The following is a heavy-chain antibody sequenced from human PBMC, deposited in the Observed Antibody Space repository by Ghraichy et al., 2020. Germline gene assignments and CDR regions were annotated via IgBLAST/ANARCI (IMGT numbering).Heavy chain of an antibody. D-gene: IGHD6-13*01. J-gene: IGHJ4*01. CDR1: GFVFHNYA. V-gene: IGHV3-43D*03. CDR3: AKDIYPPQYSSTWFGIDY. Sequence: GGSLRLSCAASGFVFHNYAMHWVRQPPGKGLEWVSLISGDGSKTSYGASVKGRFTISRDNSKQSVSLHMNSLRPEDTALYFCAKDIYPPQYSSTWFGIDYWGYGTVVSVSS. CDR2: ISGDGSKT.